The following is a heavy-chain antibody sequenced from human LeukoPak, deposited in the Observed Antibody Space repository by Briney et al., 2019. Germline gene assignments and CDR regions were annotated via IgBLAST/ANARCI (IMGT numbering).Heavy chain of an antibody. J-gene: IGHJ4*02. CDR2: IYYSGST. Sequence: MSSETLSLTCTVSGGSISSYYWSWIRQPPGKGLEWIGYIYYSGSTNYNPSLKSRVTISVDTSKNQFSLKLSSVTAADTAVYYCARLPGYSGYDYYFDYWGQGTLVTVSS. CDR3: ARLPGYSGYDYYFDY. CDR1: GGSISSYY. V-gene: IGHV4-59*08. D-gene: IGHD5-12*01.